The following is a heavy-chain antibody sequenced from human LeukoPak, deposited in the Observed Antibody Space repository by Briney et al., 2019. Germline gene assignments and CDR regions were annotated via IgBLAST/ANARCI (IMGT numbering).Heavy chain of an antibody. CDR1: GFTFSSYS. V-gene: IGHV3-21*01. CDR3: ARDWFHAIDY. D-gene: IGHD2/OR15-2a*01. Sequence: GGSLRLSCAASGFTFSSYSMNWVRQAPGKGLEWVSSISSSSSYIYYADSVKGRFTISRDKSKITLYLQMNSLRAEDTAVYYCARDWFHAIDYWGQGTLVTDSS. CDR2: ISSSSSYI. J-gene: IGHJ4*02.